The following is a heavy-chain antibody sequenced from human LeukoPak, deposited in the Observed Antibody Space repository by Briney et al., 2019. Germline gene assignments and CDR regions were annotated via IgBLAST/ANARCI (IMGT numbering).Heavy chain of an antibody. Sequence: GGSLRLSCAASGFTFSNSAMSWVRQAPGKGLEWVSTLSGSGITTYYADSVKGRFTISRDNSKNTLYLQMNSLRAEDTAVYYCAKGFFTSAGSYFNHWGTEPWSPSPQ. J-gene: IGHJ4*01. CDR3: AKGFFTSAGSYFNH. D-gene: IGHD3-3*01. V-gene: IGHV3-23*01. CDR1: GFTFSNSA. CDR2: LSGSGITT.